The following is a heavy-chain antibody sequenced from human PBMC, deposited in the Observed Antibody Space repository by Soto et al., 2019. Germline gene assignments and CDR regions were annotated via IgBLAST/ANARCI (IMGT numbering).Heavy chain of an antibody. D-gene: IGHD1-26*01. CDR2: ISGSGGST. Sequence: EVQLLESGGGLVQPGGSLRLSCAASGFTFSRYAMSWVRQAPGKGLEWVSAISGSGGSTYYADSVKGRFTISRDNSKNTLYLQMNSLRAEDTAVYYCAKDLSVGGSYLDYWGQGTLVTVSS. CDR1: GFTFSRYA. CDR3: AKDLSVGGSYLDY. J-gene: IGHJ4*02. V-gene: IGHV3-23*01.